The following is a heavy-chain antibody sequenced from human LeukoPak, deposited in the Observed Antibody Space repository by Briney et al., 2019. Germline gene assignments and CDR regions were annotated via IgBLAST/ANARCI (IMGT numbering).Heavy chain of an antibody. CDR1: GYSFTSYW. J-gene: IGHJ3*02. CDR2: IHPGDSDS. CDR3: ARNQFGELLPYDAFDI. D-gene: IGHD3-10*01. V-gene: IGHV5-51*01. Sequence: GESLKISCKGSGYSFTSYWIGWVRQMPGKGLEWMGVIHPGDSDSRHSPSFQGQVTISADKSIRTAYLQWSSLKASDTAMYYCARNQFGELLPYDAFDIWGQGTMVTVSS.